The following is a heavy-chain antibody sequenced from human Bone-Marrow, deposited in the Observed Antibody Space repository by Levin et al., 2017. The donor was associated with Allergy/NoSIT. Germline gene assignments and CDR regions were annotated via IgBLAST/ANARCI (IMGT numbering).Heavy chain of an antibody. V-gene: IGHV3-13*01. D-gene: IGHD5-18*01. Sequence: GGSLRLSCAASGFTFSSYDMHWVRQATGKGLEWVSAIGTAGDTYYPGSVKGRFTISRENAKNSLYLQMNSLRAGDTAVYYCARALSGRDGYLQYWYFDLWGRGTLVTVSS. CDR1: GFTFSSYD. J-gene: IGHJ2*01. CDR2: IGTAGDT. CDR3: ARALSGRDGYLQYWYFDL.